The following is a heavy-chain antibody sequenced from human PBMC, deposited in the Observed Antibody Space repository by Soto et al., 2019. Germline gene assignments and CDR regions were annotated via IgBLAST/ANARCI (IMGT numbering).Heavy chain of an antibody. CDR2: IYHSGST. Sequence: SETLSLTCAVSGYSISSGYYWGWIRQPPGKGLEWIGSIYHSGSTYYNPSLKSRVTISVDTSKNQFSLKLSSVTAADTAVYYCASAAGGGYCSGGSCYSRAFDIWGQGTMVTVSS. CDR3: ASAAGGGYCSGGSCYSRAFDI. CDR1: GYSISSGYY. J-gene: IGHJ3*02. D-gene: IGHD2-15*01. V-gene: IGHV4-38-2*01.